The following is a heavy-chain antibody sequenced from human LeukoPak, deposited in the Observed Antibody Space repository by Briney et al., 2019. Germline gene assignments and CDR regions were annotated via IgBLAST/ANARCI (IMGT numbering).Heavy chain of an antibody. CDR2: INTNTGNP. CDR3: ARENWQQLVDY. Sequence: ASVKVSCKASGYTFTSYGISWLRQAPGQGLEWMGWINTNTGNPTYAQGFTGRFVFSLDTSVSTAYLQISSLKAEDTAVYYCARENWQQLVDYWGQGTLVTVSS. CDR1: GYTFTSYG. V-gene: IGHV7-4-1*02. D-gene: IGHD6-13*01. J-gene: IGHJ4*02.